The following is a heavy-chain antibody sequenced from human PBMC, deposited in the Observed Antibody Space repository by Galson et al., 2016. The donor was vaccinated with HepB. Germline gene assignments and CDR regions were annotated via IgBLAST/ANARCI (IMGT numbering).Heavy chain of an antibody. V-gene: IGHV3-21*01. CDR3: ARAPIEVDGMRHYYYGMDV. D-gene: IGHD6-19*01. J-gene: IGHJ6*02. Sequence: SLRLSCAASGFIVSNDYMNWVRQAPGKGLEWVAYISSSSSYIYYADSVKGRFTISRDNAKKSLYLQMNSLRAEDTAVYYCARAPIEVDGMRHYYYGMDVWGQGTTVTVSS. CDR1: GFIVSNDY. CDR2: ISSSSSYI.